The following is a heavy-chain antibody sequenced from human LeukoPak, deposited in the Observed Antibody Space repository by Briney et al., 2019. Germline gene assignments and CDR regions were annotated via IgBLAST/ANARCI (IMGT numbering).Heavy chain of an antibody. V-gene: IGHV4-59*08. J-gene: IGHJ3*02. D-gene: IGHD6-19*01. CDR1: SGSISSYY. CDR3: ARPYSGGWYGAFNI. Sequence: SETLSLTCTVSSGSISSYYWSWIRQSPGKGLEWIGYIHYSGSTNYNPSLKSRVTISVDTSKNQFSLKLTSVIAADTAVYYCARPYSGGWYGAFNIWGQGTMVTASS. CDR2: IHYSGST.